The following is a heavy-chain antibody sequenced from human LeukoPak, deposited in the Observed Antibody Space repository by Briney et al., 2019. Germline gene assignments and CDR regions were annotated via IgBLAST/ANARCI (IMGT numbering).Heavy chain of an antibody. J-gene: IGHJ5*02. CDR3: ARKWSSRDWFDP. D-gene: IGHD2-8*01. CDR2: INPKGDIT. V-gene: IGHV1-46*01. CDR1: GYIFTTYS. Sequence: GASVKVSCRTSGYIFTTYSIHWVRQAPGQGLEWMGIINPKGDITTYAQRFKGRVSMTSHSSTATVYMELSGLSSEDTAIYYCARKWSSRDWFDPWGQGTLLTVSS.